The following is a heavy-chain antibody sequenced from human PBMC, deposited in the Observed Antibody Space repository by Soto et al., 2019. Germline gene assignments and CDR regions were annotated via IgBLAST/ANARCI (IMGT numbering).Heavy chain of an antibody. Sequence: EVQLVPSGAEVKKPGESLRISCTGSGYSFTSYWISWVRQMPGKGLEWMGRIDPSDSYTNYSPSFQGHVTISAYKSISTAYLQGSSLKDSDTAMYYCARLAMVRGVPTCGMDVWGQGTTVTVSS. CDR3: ARLAMVRGVPTCGMDV. CDR1: GYSFTSYW. D-gene: IGHD3-10*01. V-gene: IGHV5-10-1*01. CDR2: IDPSDSYT. J-gene: IGHJ6*02.